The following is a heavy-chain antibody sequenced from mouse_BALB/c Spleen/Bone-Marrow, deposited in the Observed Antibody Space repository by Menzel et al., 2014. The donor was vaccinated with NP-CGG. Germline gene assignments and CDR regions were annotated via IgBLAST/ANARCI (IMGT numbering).Heavy chain of an antibody. V-gene: IGHV1S137*01. CDR2: ISTYYGDA. J-gene: IGHJ4*01. D-gene: IGHD2-1*01. Sequence: QVQLQQSGAELVRPGVSVKISCKGSGYTFTDYAMHWVKQSHAKSLEWIGVISTYYGDASYNQKFKGKATMTVDKSSSTAYMELARLTSGDSAIYYCASGNYYYAMDYWGQGTSVTVSS. CDR3: ASGNYYYAMDY. CDR1: GYTFTDYA.